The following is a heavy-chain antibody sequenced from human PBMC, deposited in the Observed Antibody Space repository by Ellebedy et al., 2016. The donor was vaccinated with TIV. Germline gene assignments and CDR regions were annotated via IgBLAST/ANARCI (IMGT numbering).Heavy chain of an antibody. Sequence: PGGSLRLSCAASGFTFSSYAMHWVRQAPGKGLEWVAVISYDGSNKYYADSVKGRFTISRDNSKNTLYLQMNSLRVEDTAVYYCARDHIPVVVPAAIAFDPWGQGTLVTVSS. J-gene: IGHJ5*02. CDR3: ARDHIPVVVPAAIAFDP. V-gene: IGHV3-30-3*01. CDR1: GFTFSSYA. CDR2: ISYDGSNK. D-gene: IGHD2-2*02.